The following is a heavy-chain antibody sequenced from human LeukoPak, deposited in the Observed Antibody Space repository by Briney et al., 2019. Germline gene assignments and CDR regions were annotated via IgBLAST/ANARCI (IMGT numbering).Heavy chain of an antibody. J-gene: IGHJ3*02. CDR3: ARLMTGTTTAFDI. D-gene: IGHD1-7*01. CDR2: IYTSGST. CDR1: GGSISSTSYY. V-gene: IGHV4-61*02. Sequence: SETLSLTCTVSGGSISSTSYYWGWIRQPAGKGLEWVGRIYTSGSTHYNPSLKSRVTMSVDTSKNQFSLNLSSVTAADTAVYYCARLMTGTTTAFDIWGQGTMVTVSS.